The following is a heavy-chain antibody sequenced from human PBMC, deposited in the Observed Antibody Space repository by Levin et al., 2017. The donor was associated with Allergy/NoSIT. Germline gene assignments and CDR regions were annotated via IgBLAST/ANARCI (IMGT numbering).Heavy chain of an antibody. J-gene: IGHJ4*02. D-gene: IGHD6-13*01. CDR3: APIAAAGKLNY. Sequence: GGSLRLSCAASGFTFSSYAMHWVRQAPGKGLEWVAVISYDGSNKYYADSVKGRFTISRDNSKNTLYLQMNSLRAEDTAVYYCAPIAAAGKLNYWGQGTLVTVSS. CDR2: ISYDGSNK. CDR1: GFTFSSYA. V-gene: IGHV3-30-3*01.